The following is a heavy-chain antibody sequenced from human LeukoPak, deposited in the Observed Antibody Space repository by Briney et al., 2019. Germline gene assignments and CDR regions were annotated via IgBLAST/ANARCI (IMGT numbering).Heavy chain of an antibody. Sequence: GGSLRLSCAASGFTFRDYYMSWIRQAPGEGLEWVSYISGSSSDTKFADSVKGRFTVSRDNSKNSLFLQMFSLRTEDTALYYCAKGTRDYGGLPRWYFDLWGRGTLVTVSS. D-gene: IGHD4-23*01. CDR3: AKGTRDYGGLPRWYFDL. V-gene: IGHV3-11*05. CDR2: ISGSSSDT. CDR1: GFTFRDYY. J-gene: IGHJ2*01.